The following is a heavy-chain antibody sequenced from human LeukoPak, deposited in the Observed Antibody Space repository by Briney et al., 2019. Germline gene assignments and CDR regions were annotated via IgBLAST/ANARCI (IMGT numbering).Heavy chain of an antibody. Sequence: GGTLRLSCAASGFTFSSYGMSWVRQASGKGLEWLGHMRSKGSGHATVYPASVKGRFTISRDDSKNMAYLQMNSLKTEDTAVYYCTRLGGNYDYWGQGTLVTVSS. D-gene: IGHD4-23*01. CDR3: TRLGGNYDY. CDR2: MRSKGSGHAT. J-gene: IGHJ4*02. CDR1: GFTFSSYG. V-gene: IGHV3-73*01.